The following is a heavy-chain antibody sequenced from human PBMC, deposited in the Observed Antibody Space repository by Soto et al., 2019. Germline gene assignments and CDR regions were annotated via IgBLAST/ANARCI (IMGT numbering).Heavy chain of an antibody. CDR1: GGTFSSYT. J-gene: IGHJ4*02. V-gene: IGHV1-69*02. D-gene: IGHD6-19*01. CDR2: IIPILGIA. CDR3: ARGQWLVRDYFDY. Sequence: GASVKVSCKASGGTFSSYTISWVRQAPGQGLEWMGRIIPILGIANYAQKFQGRVTITADKSTSTAYMELGSLRSEDTAVYYCARGQWLVRDYFDYWGQGTLVTVSS.